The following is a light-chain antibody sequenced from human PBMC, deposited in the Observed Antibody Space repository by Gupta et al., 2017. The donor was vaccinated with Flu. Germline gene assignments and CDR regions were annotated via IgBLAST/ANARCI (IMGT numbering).Light chain of an antibody. CDR2: GIS. J-gene: IGLJ2*01. CDR1: GGGYNY. V-gene: IGLV3-19*01. Sequence: GPTVRTACQGDGGGYNYATWYQQKPGQAPRLVIYGISNRPSGISDRFSGSNSGNTASLTISGPQAEDEADYYWSSQASNSNLVVFGGGTKLTVL. CDR3: SSQASNSNLVV.